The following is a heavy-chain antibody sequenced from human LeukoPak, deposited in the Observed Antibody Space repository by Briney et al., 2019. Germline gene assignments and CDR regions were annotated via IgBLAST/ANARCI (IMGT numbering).Heavy chain of an antibody. J-gene: IGHJ4*02. CDR1: GGSISNYY. D-gene: IGHD6-19*01. V-gene: IGHV4-4*07. CDR3: ARVSGGWYFDS. CDR2: IYSSGST. Sequence: PSETLSLTCTVSGGSISNYYWGWSRQPAGKGLEYIGRIYSSGSTNYNPSPKSRVTMSVDTSKNQFSLNLNSVTAADTAVYYCARVSGGWYFDSWGQGILVTVSS.